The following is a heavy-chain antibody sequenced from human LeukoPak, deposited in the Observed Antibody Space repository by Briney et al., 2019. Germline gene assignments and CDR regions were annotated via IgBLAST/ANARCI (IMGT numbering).Heavy chain of an antibody. Sequence: GGSLRLSCVASGITIDSFYMSWVRQAPGKGLEWVANIDEAGKDRYYADSVKGRFTISRDNTKNSVFLDMTSLRVEDTATYFCARASPGVVFNYFDYWGQGAPVPVSS. V-gene: IGHV3-7*01. CDR2: IDEAGKDR. CDR3: ARASPGVVFNYFDY. CDR1: GITIDSFY. J-gene: IGHJ4*01. D-gene: IGHD2-15*01.